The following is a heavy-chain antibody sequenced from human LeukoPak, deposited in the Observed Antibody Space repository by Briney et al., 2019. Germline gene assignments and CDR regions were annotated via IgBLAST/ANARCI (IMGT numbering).Heavy chain of an antibody. CDR1: GFTFTNYW. CDR2: IKSKTDGGTT. V-gene: IGHV3-15*01. J-gene: IGHJ3*02. CDR3: TTDPNSESYLMGFDI. D-gene: IGHD3-16*01. Sequence: PGGSLRLSCAASGFTFTNYWMSWVRQAPGKGLEWVGRIKSKTDGGTTDYAAPVKGRFTISRDDSKNTLYLQMNSLKTEDTAVYYCTTDPNSESYLMGFDIWGQGTMVTVSS.